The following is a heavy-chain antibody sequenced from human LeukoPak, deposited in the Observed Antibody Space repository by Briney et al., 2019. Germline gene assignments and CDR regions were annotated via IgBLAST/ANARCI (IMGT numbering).Heavy chain of an antibody. J-gene: IGHJ4*02. CDR2: ISYDGSNK. D-gene: IGHD1-26*01. V-gene: IGHV3-30-3*01. CDR1: GFTFSSYA. CDR3: ARAWSLRYFDY. Sequence: GGSLRLSCAASGFTFSSYAMRWVRQAPGKGLEWVAVISYDGSNKYYADSVKGRFTISRDNSKNTLYLQMNSLRAEDTAVYYCARAWSLRYFDYWGQGTLVTVSS.